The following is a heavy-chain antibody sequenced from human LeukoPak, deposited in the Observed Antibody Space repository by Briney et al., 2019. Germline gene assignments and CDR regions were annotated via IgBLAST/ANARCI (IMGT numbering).Heavy chain of an antibody. Sequence: GALVKVSCKASGYTFTSYYMHWVRQAPGQGLEWMGIINPSGGSTSDAQKFQDRVTMTRDTSTSTVYMELSSLRSEDTAVYYCARDYCSGGSCYFDYWGQGTLVTVSS. CDR1: GYTFTSYY. CDR3: ARDYCSGGSCYFDY. J-gene: IGHJ4*02. CDR2: INPSGGST. V-gene: IGHV1-46*01. D-gene: IGHD2-15*01.